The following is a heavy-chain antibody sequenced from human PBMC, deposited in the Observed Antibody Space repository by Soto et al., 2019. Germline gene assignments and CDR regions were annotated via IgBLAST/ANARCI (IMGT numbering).Heavy chain of an antibody. Sequence: GCLRLSRAPSAVPLSSYSMNWIRQETGTGLWWVSSISSSSSYIYYADSVKGRFTISRDNAKNSLYLQMNSLRAEDTAVYYCARDQTPSGYCKGYYYYGMDVWGQGTTVNVSS. J-gene: IGHJ6*02. CDR3: ARDQTPSGYCKGYYYYGMDV. V-gene: IGHV3-21*01. CDR2: ISSSSSYI. CDR1: AVPLSSYS. D-gene: IGHD3-3*01.